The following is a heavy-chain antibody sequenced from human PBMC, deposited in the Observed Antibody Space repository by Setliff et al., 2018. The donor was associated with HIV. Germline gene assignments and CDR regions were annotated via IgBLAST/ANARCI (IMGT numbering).Heavy chain of an antibody. V-gene: IGHV4-59*08. CDR1: GGSINSYF. CDR3: ARHTLSLNPFDP. J-gene: IGHJ5*02. Sequence: SETLSLTCTVSGGSINSYFWSWIRQPPGKALEWIGYIYNSGSTNYNPSLRSRGTISVDTSKNQFSLKLRSVTAADTAVYYCARHTLSLNPFDPWGQGTQVTVSS. CDR2: IYNSGST.